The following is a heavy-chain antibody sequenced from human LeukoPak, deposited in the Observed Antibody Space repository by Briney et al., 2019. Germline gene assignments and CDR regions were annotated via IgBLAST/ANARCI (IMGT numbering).Heavy chain of an antibody. CDR2: INHSGST. CDR3: ARGGYNWNY. Sequence: SETLSLTCAVYGGSFSGYYWSWICQPPGKGLEWIGEINHSGSTNYNPSLKSRVTISVDTSKNQFSLKLSSVTAADTAVYYCARGGYNWNYWGQGTLVTVSS. V-gene: IGHV4-34*01. CDR1: GGSFSGYY. J-gene: IGHJ4*02. D-gene: IGHD1-20*01.